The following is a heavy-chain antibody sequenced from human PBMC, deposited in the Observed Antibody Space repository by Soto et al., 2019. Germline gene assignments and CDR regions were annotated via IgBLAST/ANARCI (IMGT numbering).Heavy chain of an antibody. Sequence: SETLSRTCAVSCYSIASGYYWAWIRQSPWKGLEWIGSIYHAGSVYYNPSLNSRVAVSLDTPKTHFSLKLTSLTAADTAVYYSARTFDYYGMEVWAQGTTVTFSS. V-gene: IGHV4-38-2*01. CDR2: IYHAGSV. CDR3: ARTFDYYGMEV. CDR1: CYSIASGYY. J-gene: IGHJ6*01.